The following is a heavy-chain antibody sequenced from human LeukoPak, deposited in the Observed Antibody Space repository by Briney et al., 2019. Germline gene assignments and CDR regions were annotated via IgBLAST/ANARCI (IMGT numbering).Heavy chain of an antibody. D-gene: IGHD1-20*01. CDR3: ARTGITGTY. Sequence: GRSLRLSCAASGFTFHDFAMHWVRQAPGKGLEWVAVISNDERNKYYRDSVKGRFTISRDNSKNTVYLQMNSLRAEDTAVYYCARTGITGTYWGQGTLVTVSS. J-gene: IGHJ4*02. CDR2: ISNDERNK. V-gene: IGHV3-30*04. CDR1: GFTFHDFA.